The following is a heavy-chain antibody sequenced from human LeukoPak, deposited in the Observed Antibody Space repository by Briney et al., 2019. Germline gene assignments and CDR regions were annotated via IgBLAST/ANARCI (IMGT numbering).Heavy chain of an antibody. Sequence: GGSLRLSCAASGFTFASYVMSWVRQAPGKGLEWVSTISVSGDSKYYTDSVKGRFTISRDNSKNTLYLQMNSLRAEDTAVYFCARGKYCSSTSCYFMDYWFDPWGQGTLVTVSS. CDR2: ISVSGDSK. D-gene: IGHD2-2*01. CDR3: ARGKYCSSTSCYFMDYWFDP. V-gene: IGHV3-23*01. CDR1: GFTFASYV. J-gene: IGHJ5*02.